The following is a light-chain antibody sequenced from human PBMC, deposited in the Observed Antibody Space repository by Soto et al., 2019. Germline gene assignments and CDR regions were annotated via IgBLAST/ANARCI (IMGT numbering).Light chain of an antibody. J-gene: IGKJ1*01. CDR2: DAS. CDR1: QSVSNY. Sequence: EIVLAQSPATLSLSPGERATLSCRASQSVSNYLAWYQQKPGRAPRLLIYDASIRPTGIPARFSGSGSGTDFTLTISSLQPEDFATYHCQEYKTWTFGQGTKVDI. V-gene: IGKV3-11*01. CDR3: QEYKTWT.